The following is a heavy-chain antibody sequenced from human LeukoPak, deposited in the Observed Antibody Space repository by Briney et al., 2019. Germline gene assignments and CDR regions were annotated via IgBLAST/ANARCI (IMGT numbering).Heavy chain of an antibody. CDR2: IYYSGST. V-gene: IGHV4-31*03. J-gene: IGHJ5*02. CDR3: ARADYDILTGQTYNWFDP. CDR1: GGSISSGGYY. Sequence: TSETLSLTCTVSGGSISSGGYYWSWIRQHPGTGLEWIVYIYYSGSTYYNPSLKSRVTISVDTSKNQFSLKLSSVTAADTAVYYCARADYDILTGQTYNWFDPWGQGTLVTVSS. D-gene: IGHD3-9*01.